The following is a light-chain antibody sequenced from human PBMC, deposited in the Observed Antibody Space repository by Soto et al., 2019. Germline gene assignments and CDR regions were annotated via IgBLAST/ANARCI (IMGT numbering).Light chain of an antibody. CDR1: SSDVGGYNY. CDR2: DVS. J-gene: IGLJ1*01. V-gene: IGLV2-11*01. CDR3: CSYAGSSYV. Sequence: QSVLTQPRSVSGPPGQSVTISCTGTSSDVGGYNYVSWYQQHPGKAPKLMIYDVSKRPSGVPDRFSGSKSGNTASLTISGLQAEDEADYYCCSYAGSSYVFGTGTKATVL.